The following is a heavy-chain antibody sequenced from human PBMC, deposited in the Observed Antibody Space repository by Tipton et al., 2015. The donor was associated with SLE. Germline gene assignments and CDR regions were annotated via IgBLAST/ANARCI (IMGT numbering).Heavy chain of an antibody. D-gene: IGHD2-15*01. Sequence: SLRLSCKASGFAFSSYAMTWVRQAPGKGLEWVSGISWNSGSIDYADSVKGRFTISRDNAKNSLYLQMNSLRAEDTALYYCAKDGGYCSGGSCYYFDYWGQGTLVTVSS. CDR2: ISWNSGSI. CDR1: GFAFSSYA. V-gene: IGHV3-9*01. CDR3: AKDGGYCSGGSCYYFDY. J-gene: IGHJ4*02.